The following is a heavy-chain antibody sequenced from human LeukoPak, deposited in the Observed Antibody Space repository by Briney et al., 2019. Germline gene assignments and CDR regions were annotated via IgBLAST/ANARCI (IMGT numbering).Heavy chain of an antibody. J-gene: IGHJ4*02. V-gene: IGHV3-48*01. D-gene: IGHD3-22*01. Sequence: GGSLRLSCAASGFAFSSYSMNWVRQAPGKGLEWGSYISGSSSTIYYADSVKGRFTISRDNGKNTLYLQMNSLRAEDTAVYYCARGSTYYDSSGQVPFDYWGQGTLVTVSS. CDR2: ISGSSSTI. CDR1: GFAFSSYS. CDR3: ARGSTYYDSSGQVPFDY.